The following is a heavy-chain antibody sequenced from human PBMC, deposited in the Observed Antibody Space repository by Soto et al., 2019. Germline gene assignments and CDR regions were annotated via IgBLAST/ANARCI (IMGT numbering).Heavy chain of an antibody. V-gene: IGHV4-34*01. CDR1: GGSFSGYY. D-gene: IGHD3-10*01. Sequence: QVQLQQWGAGLLKPSETLSLTCAVYGGSFSGYYWSWIRQPPGKGLEWIGEINHSGSTNYDPSLKSRVTISVDTSKNQFCLKLSSVTAADTAVYYCARGFHGSGSYSLWRGYYYYYMDVWGKGTTVTVSS. J-gene: IGHJ6*03. CDR2: INHSGST. CDR3: ARGFHGSGSYSLWRGYYYYYMDV.